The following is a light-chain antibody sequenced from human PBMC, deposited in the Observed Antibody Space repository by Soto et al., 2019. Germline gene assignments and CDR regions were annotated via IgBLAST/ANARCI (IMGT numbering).Light chain of an antibody. CDR3: SSYTSSSTYV. Sequence: QSALTQPASESGSPGQSITISCTGTSSDVGGYNYVSWYQQHPGKAPKLMIYDVSNRPSGVSNRFSGSKSGNTASLTISGLQAEDEADYYCSSYTSSSTYVFGTGTKVTVL. CDR2: DVS. J-gene: IGLJ1*01. CDR1: SSDVGGYNY. V-gene: IGLV2-14*01.